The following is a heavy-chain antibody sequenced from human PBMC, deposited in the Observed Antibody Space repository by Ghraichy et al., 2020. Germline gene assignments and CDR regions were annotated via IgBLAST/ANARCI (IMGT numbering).Heavy chain of an antibody. V-gene: IGHV3-11*06. J-gene: IGHJ3*02. Sequence: GGSLRLSCAASGFTFSDYYMSWIRQAPGKGLEWVSYISSSSSYTNYADSVKGRFTISRDNAKNSLYLQMNSLRAEDTAVYYCARDASSGYVLVAFDIWGQGTMVTVSS. CDR1: GFTFSDYY. CDR3: ARDASSGYVLVAFDI. CDR2: ISSSSSYT. D-gene: IGHD3-22*01.